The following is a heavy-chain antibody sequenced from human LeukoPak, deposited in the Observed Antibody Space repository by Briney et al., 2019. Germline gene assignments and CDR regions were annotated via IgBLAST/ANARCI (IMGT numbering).Heavy chain of an antibody. Sequence: PGGSLRLSCAASGSTFNNYAMNWVRQAPGKGLEWVSSISGGGETTYYADSAKGRFTISRDNSQNTLYLQMNSLRAEDTAVYYWARDYADYVGYFFFDYWGRGTLVTVSS. CDR3: ARDYADYVGYFFFDY. V-gene: IGHV3-23*01. CDR1: GSTFNNYA. D-gene: IGHD4-17*01. CDR2: ISGGGETT. J-gene: IGHJ4*02.